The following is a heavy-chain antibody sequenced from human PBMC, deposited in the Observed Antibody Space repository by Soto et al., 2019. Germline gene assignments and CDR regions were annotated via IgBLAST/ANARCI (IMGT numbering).Heavy chain of an antibody. J-gene: IGHJ5*01. CDR1: GVSIHNSHSF. CDR2: VYYSGGA. V-gene: IGHV4-39*01. Sequence: SETLPLTCAVSGVSIHNSHSFWGWIRQPPGKGLEFIGSVYYSGGANYNPSLKSRVTVSIDTSNNQFSLRVNSVTAADTAVYYCGRVVEGATRHTDFDSWGQGILVTVSS. CDR3: GRVVEGATRHTDFDS. D-gene: IGHD2-15*01.